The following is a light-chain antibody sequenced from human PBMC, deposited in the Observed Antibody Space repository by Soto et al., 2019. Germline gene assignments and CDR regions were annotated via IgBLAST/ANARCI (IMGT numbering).Light chain of an antibody. V-gene: IGKV1-5*01. CDR2: DAS. Sequence: DIQMTQSPSTLSASVGDRVTITCRASQSISSWLAWYQQKPGKAPKLLIYDASSLESGVPSRLSGSESATEFTLTISSLQPDDFATYYCQQYNSYPWTFGQGTKVEIK. CDR3: QQYNSYPWT. J-gene: IGKJ1*01. CDR1: QSISSW.